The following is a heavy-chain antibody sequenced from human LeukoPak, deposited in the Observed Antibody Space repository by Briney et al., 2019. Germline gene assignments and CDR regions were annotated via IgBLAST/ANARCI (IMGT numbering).Heavy chain of an antibody. J-gene: IGHJ3*02. CDR2: ISYIGST. V-gene: IGHV4-59*11. CDR1: GGSFSSHY. Sequence: SETLSLTCTVSGGSFSSHYWSWIRQPPGKGLEWIGYISYIGSTNYNPSLKSRVTISVDTSKNQCSLKLSSVTAADTAVYARDPTTVTEGLDIWGQGTMVTASS. CDR3: DPTTVTEGLDI. D-gene: IGHD4-17*01.